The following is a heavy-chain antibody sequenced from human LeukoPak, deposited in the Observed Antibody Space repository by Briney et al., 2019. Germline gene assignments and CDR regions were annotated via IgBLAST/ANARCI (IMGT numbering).Heavy chain of an antibody. V-gene: IGHV3-11*04. D-gene: IGHD3-22*01. CDR3: ARYPRLYDTSWNWYFDL. CDR2: ISSSASTI. CDR1: GFTFSDYS. Sequence: PGRSLRPSCAASGFTFSDYSMNWVRQAPGKGLEWVSYISSSASTIYYAGSVKGRFISSRDRGKNSLYLQMNSLTAEDTAIYYCARYPRLYDTSWNWYFDLWGRGTLVTVSS. J-gene: IGHJ2*01.